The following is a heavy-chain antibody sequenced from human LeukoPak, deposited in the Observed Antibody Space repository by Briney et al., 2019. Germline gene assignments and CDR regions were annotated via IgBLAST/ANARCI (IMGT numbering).Heavy chain of an antibody. J-gene: IGHJ4*02. D-gene: IGHD1-26*01. CDR3: AKDRGRRSYDAVDY. V-gene: IGHV3-33*06. CDR1: GFTFSIYG. Sequence: GGSLRLSCAASGFTFSIYGMHWVRQAPGKGLEWVSVIWYDGSNKYYADSVKGRFTISRDNSKNTLYLEMNSLRAEDMAVYYCAKDRGRRSYDAVDYWGQETQLTVSS. CDR2: IWYDGSNK.